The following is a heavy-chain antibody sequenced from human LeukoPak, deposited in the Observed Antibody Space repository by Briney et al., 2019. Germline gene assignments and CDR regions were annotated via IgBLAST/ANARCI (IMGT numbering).Heavy chain of an antibody. CDR3: ARAKDGYCTNGVCYYFDY. J-gene: IGHJ4*02. Sequence: SETLSLTCTVSGYSISSGYYWGWIRQPPGKGLEWIGSIYHSGSTNYNPSLKSRVTISVDTSKNQFSLKLSSVTAADTAVYYCARAKDGYCTNGVCYYFDYWGQGTLVTVSS. V-gene: IGHV4-38-2*02. CDR1: GYSISSGYY. D-gene: IGHD2-8*01. CDR2: IYHSGST.